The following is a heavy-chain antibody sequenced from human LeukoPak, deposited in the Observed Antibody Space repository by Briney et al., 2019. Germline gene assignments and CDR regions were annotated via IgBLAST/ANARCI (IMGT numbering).Heavy chain of an antibody. CDR1: GYTFTGYY. D-gene: IGHD4-23*01. J-gene: IGHJ4*02. CDR2: INPNSGGT. CDR3: ARPYGGNPHFDY. V-gene: IGHV1-2*02. Sequence: ASVKVSCKASGYTFTGYYMHWVRQAPGQGLEWMGWINPNSGGTNYAQKFQGRVTMTRDTSINTAYLELSRLGSDDTAVYYCARPYGGNPHFDYWGQGTLVTVSS.